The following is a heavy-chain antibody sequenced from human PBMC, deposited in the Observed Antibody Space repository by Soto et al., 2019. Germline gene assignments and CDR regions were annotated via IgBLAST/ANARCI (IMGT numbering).Heavy chain of an antibody. Sequence: QVQLVQSGAEVKKPGASVKVSCKASGYTFTSYGISWVRQAPGQGLEWMGWISAYNGNTNYAQKLQGRVTMTTDTSPSTAYMELRSLRSDDTAVYYCAGPDIVVVPAALDYYYYGMDVWGQGTTVTVSS. J-gene: IGHJ6*02. CDR3: AGPDIVVVPAALDYYYYGMDV. CDR2: ISAYNGNT. CDR1: GYTFTSYG. V-gene: IGHV1-18*04. D-gene: IGHD2-2*01.